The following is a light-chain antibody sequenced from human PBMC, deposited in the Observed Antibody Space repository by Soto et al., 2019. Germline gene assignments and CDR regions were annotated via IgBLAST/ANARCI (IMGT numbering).Light chain of an antibody. CDR2: DNN. V-gene: IGLV1-40*01. Sequence: QSVLTQPPSVSGAPGQRVTISCTGSSSNIGAGYDVHWYQQLPGATPKLLIYDNNKRPSGVPDRFSGSKSGTSGSLAITGLQAEDEADYYCQSYDNSLNGHAVFGGGTKVTVL. J-gene: IGLJ2*01. CDR1: SSNIGAGYD. CDR3: QSYDNSLNGHAV.